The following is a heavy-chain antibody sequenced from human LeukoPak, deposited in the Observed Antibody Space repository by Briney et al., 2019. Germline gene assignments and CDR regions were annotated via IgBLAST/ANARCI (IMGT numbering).Heavy chain of an antibody. Sequence: SETLSLTCTVSGYSISSGYYWGWIRQPPGKGLEWIGSIYHSGSTYYNPSLKSRVTISVDTSKNQFSLKLSSVTAADTAVYYCARDRYCSSTSCYLDAFDIWGQGTMVTVSS. CDR1: GYSISSGYY. J-gene: IGHJ3*02. CDR2: IYHSGST. V-gene: IGHV4-38-2*02. CDR3: ARDRYCSSTSCYLDAFDI. D-gene: IGHD2-2*01.